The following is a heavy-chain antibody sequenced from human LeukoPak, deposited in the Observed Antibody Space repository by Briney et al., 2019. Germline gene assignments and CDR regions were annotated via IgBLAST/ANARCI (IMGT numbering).Heavy chain of an antibody. V-gene: IGHV3-23*01. CDR1: GFTFSIYA. CDR2: ISGSGGGT. J-gene: IGHJ6*03. CDR3: AKALYCSGGSCYPNYYYYMDV. D-gene: IGHD2-15*01. Sequence: PGGSLRLSCAPSGFTFSIYAVSWVRQAPGKGLEWVSAISGSGGGTYYADSVKGRFTISRDNSKNTLYLQMNSLRAEDTAVYYCAKALYCSGGSCYPNYYYYMDVWGKGTTVTVSS.